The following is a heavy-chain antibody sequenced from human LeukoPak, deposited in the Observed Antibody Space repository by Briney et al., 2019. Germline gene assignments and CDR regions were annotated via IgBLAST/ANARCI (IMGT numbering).Heavy chain of an antibody. J-gene: IGHJ4*02. CDR3: ARGLSNRWIDY. V-gene: IGHV4-30-4*01. Sequence: PSETLSLTCTVSGGSISSGDYYWSWIRQPPGKGLEWIGYIYYSGSTYYNPSLKSRVTISVDTSKNQFSLKLSSVTAADTAVYYCARGLSNRWIDYWGQGTLVTVSS. D-gene: IGHD1-14*01. CDR1: GGSISSGDYY. CDR2: IYYSGST.